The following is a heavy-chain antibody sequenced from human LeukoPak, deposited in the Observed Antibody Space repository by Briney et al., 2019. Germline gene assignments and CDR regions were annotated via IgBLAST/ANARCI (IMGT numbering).Heavy chain of an antibody. CDR2: IYNIGST. CDR3: ARARGRITLRRGVIPDAFDM. CDR1: GDSINSYF. D-gene: IGHD3-10*01. V-gene: IGHV4-59*13. J-gene: IGHJ3*02. Sequence: SETLSLTCTASGDSINSYFWSWIRQPPPKGLGWMGYIYNIGSTNYDPSPKRRGTISVDVARNQFSPNLTSVTPADTAVYFCARARGRITLRRGVIPDAFDMWGQGTMVTVSS.